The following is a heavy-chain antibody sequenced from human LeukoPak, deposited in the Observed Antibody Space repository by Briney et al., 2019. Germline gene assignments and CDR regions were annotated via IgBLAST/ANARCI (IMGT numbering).Heavy chain of an antibody. J-gene: IGHJ6*03. CDR1: GYSFTSYW. Sequence: GESLKISCKGSGYSFTSYWIGWVRQMPGKGLEWMGIIYPGDSDTRYSPSFQGQVTTSADKSISTAYLQWSSLKASDTAMYYSARHNKGYSYGYASGYYYYYMEVWGKGTKVTVSS. D-gene: IGHD5-18*01. V-gene: IGHV5-51*01. CDR3: ARHNKGYSYGYASGYYYYYMEV. CDR2: IYPGDSDT.